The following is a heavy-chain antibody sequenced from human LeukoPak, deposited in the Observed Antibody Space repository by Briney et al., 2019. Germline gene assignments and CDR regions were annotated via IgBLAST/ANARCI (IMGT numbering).Heavy chain of an antibody. CDR3: AGGQRFGELCDY. V-gene: IGHV3-66*01. Sequence: GGSLRLSCAASGFTVRRNYMSWVRQAPGKGLEWVSVIYNGGSTYYADSVKGRFTISRDNSKNTLYLQMNSLRVEDTAVYYCAGGQRFGELCDYWGQGTLVTVSS. CDR1: GFTVRRNY. D-gene: IGHD3-10*01. CDR2: IYNGGST. J-gene: IGHJ4*02.